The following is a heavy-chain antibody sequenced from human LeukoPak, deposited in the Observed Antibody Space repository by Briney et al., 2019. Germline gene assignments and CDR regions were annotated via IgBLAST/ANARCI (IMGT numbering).Heavy chain of an antibody. CDR1: GFTFSDYY. Sequence: HPGGSLRLSCAASGFTFSDYYMSWIRQAPGKGLECVSYISSSSSYTNYADSVKGRFTISRDNAKNTLYLQMNSLRPEDTAVYYCAKDRENSYGEFDYRGQGTLVTVSS. J-gene: IGHJ4*02. V-gene: IGHV3-11*06. CDR2: ISSSSSYT. CDR3: AKDRENSYGEFDY. D-gene: IGHD5-18*01.